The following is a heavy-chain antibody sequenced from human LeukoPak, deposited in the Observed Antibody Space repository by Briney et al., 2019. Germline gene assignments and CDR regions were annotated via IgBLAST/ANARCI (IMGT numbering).Heavy chain of an antibody. CDR1: GYTLTELS. V-gene: IGHV1-24*01. CDR3: ATAIMVRAMNYFDY. CDR2: FDPEDGET. J-gene: IGHJ4*02. Sequence: GASVKVSRKVSGYTLTELSMHCVRQAPGKGLEWMGGFDPEDGETIYAQKFQGRVTMTEDTSTDTAYMELSSLRSEDTAVYYCATAIMVRAMNYFDYWGQGTLVTVSS. D-gene: IGHD3-10*01.